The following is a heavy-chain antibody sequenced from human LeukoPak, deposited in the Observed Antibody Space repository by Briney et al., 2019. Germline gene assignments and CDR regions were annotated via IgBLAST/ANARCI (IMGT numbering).Heavy chain of an antibody. CDR2: INHSGST. Sequence: SETLSLTCAVYGGSFSGYYWSWIRQPPGKGLEWIGEINHSGSTNYNPSLKSRVTISVDTSKNQFSLKLSSVTAADTAAYYCARDKTYYYGSGSYYAPYYYYYMDVWGKGTTVTISS. CDR1: GGSFSGYY. J-gene: IGHJ6*03. D-gene: IGHD3-10*01. CDR3: ARDKTYYYGSGSYYAPYYYYYMDV. V-gene: IGHV4-34*01.